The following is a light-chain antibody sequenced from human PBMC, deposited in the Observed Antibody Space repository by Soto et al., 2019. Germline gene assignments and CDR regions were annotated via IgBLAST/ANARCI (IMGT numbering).Light chain of an antibody. CDR3: AAWDDGLNGWL. Sequence: QSALTQPPSASGSPGQSVTISCTGTSSDVGKYDYVSWFQHHPGKAPKLIIYEVSKRPSGVPDRFSGSKSGSTASLAISGLKSEDEADYYCAAWDDGLNGWLFGGGTKVTVL. CDR2: EVS. V-gene: IGLV2-8*01. CDR1: SSDVGKYDY. J-gene: IGLJ3*02.